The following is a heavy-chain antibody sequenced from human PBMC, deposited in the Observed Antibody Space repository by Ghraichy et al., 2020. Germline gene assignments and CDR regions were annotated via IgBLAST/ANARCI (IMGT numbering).Heavy chain of an antibody. J-gene: IGHJ4*02. CDR1: GFIFTNYA. V-gene: IGHV3-23*01. Sequence: GSLRLSCAASGFIFTNYAMSWVRQAPGKRLEWIAATSGSDGVTYHADSVKGRFTISRDNTNNMLYLQMNSLRAEDTAMYYCARGSVVSCFGATCYPIDYWGQGTLVTVSS. CDR3: ARGSVVSCFGATCYPIDY. D-gene: IGHD4/OR15-4a*01. CDR2: TSGSDGVT.